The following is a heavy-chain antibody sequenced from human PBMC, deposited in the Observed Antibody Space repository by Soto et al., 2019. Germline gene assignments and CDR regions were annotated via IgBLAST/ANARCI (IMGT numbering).Heavy chain of an antibody. D-gene: IGHD6-19*01. CDR2: INADSGNT. J-gene: IGHJ4*02. Sequence: QVQLVQSGAEVKKPGASVKVSCRASGYTFTTYVIHWVRQAPGQRLEWMGWINADSGNTRYSQKFQGRVTIIRDTSASTAYLELSSLTSEDTTVYYCAREALGGWSYFDYWGQGTLVTVSS. V-gene: IGHV1-3*01. CDR1: GYTFTTYV. CDR3: AREALGGWSYFDY.